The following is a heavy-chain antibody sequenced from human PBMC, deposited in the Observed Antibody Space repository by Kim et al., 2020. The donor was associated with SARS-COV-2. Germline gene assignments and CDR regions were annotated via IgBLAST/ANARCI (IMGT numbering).Heavy chain of an antibody. J-gene: IGHJ6*02. CDR3: AKVVATYYYYYGMDV. D-gene: IGHD5-12*01. V-gene: IGHV3-30*02. Sequence: KGRFTISRDNSKNTLYLQMNSLRAEDTAVYYCAKVVATYYYYYGMDVWGQGTTVTVSS.